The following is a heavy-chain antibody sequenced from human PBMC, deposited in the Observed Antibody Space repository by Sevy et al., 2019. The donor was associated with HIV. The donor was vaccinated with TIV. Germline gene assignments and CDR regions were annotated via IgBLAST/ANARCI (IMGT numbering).Heavy chain of an antibody. CDR1: GGTFSSYA. D-gene: IGHD2-21*02. CDR3: ARERFPPPYCGGDCYRSYYYYGMDV. Sequence: ASVKVSCKASGGTFSSYAISWVRQAPGQGLEWMGGIIPIFGTANYAKKFQGRVTITADESTSTAYMELGSLGSGDTAVYYCARERFPPPYCGGDCYRSYYYYGMDVWGQGTTVTVSS. J-gene: IGHJ6*02. CDR2: IIPIFGTA. V-gene: IGHV1-69*13.